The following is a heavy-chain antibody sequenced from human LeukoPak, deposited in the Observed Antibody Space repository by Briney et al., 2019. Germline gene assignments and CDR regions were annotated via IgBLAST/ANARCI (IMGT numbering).Heavy chain of an antibody. CDR2: VSSSGAST. V-gene: IGHV3-23*01. J-gene: IGHJ3*02. CDR3: AKRRTSGWFDI. Sequence: GRSLRLSCAASGFTLSSFAMSWVRQAPGKGLEWVSTVSSSGASTFYADSVKGRFTFSRDNSKSTLYLQMNSLRAEDTAIYYCAKRRTSGWFDIWGQGTMVIVSS. CDR1: GFTLSSFA. D-gene: IGHD6-19*01.